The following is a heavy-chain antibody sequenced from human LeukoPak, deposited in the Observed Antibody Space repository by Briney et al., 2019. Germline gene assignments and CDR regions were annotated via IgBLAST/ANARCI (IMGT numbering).Heavy chain of an antibody. D-gene: IGHD3-3*01. V-gene: IGHV1-2*02. CDR1: GYTFTKYY. CDR2: LNPNSGAT. Sequence: ASVKVSCKASGYTFTKYYMHWVRQAPGQGLEWMGWLNPNSGATNYAQKFQGRVTMTRDTSISTAYMELSRLRSDDTAVYYCARYHAARVAGFDAFDIWGQGTMVTVSS. J-gene: IGHJ3*02. CDR3: ARYHAARVAGFDAFDI.